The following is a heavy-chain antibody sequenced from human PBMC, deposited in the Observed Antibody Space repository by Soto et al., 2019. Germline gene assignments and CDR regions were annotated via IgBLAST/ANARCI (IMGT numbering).Heavy chain of an antibody. CDR1: GYTFTSYG. D-gene: IGHD2-15*01. CDR3: AREGSKGEEWWSVHWFDP. V-gene: IGHV1-18*01. J-gene: IGHJ5*02. CDR2: ISAYNGNT. Sequence: ASVKVSCKASGYTFTSYGISWVRQAPGQGLEWMGRISAYNGNTNYAQKLQGRVTMTTDTSTSTAYMELRSLRSDDTAVYYCAREGSKGEEWWSVHWFDPWGQGTLVTVSS.